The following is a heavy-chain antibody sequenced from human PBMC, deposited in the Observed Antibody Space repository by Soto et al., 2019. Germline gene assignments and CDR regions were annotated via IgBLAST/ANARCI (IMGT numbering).Heavy chain of an antibody. CDR3: ARENSRLGDCRGGSCNPPIEY. Sequence: QVQLQESGPGVVKPSGTLSLTCAVTTGSISSDKWWSWVRQSPGKGLEWIGEIYHSGSANYNPSLKSRVILSVDKSNNQFSLKLSSVTAADTAVYYCARENSRLGDCRGGSCNPPIEYWGQGILVTVSS. V-gene: IGHV4-4*02. CDR1: TGSISSDKW. D-gene: IGHD2-15*01. J-gene: IGHJ4*02. CDR2: IYHSGSA.